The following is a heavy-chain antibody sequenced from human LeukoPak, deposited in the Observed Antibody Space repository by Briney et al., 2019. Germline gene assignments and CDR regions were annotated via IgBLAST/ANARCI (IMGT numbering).Heavy chain of an antibody. J-gene: IGHJ3*02. CDR1: GFSFSNQG. D-gene: IGHD3-22*01. CDR2: ISYDGVHK. V-gene: IGHV3-30*03. CDR3: ARGRTMIVVANDAFDI. Sequence: GGSLRLSCAASGFSFSNQGMHWVRQAPGKGLEWVTFISYDGVHKHYADSVKGRFTVSRDNSKYTLHLQMNSLRPEDTAVYYCARGRTMIVVANDAFDIWGQGTMVTVSS.